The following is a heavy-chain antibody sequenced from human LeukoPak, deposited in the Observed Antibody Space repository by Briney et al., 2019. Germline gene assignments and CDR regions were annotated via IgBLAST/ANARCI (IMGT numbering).Heavy chain of an antibody. CDR1: GFTFSNNG. D-gene: IGHD1-1*01. CDR2: ILYGRSNK. Sequence: GRSLRLSCVASGFTFSNNGMHWVRQAPGKGLEWVAIILYGRSNKYYAASVKGPLTIYRDNSKNPLYLQMNSLRAEDTAAYYCARDWGTTGATGWMFDYWGQGTLVTVSS. CDR3: ARDWGTTGATGWMFDY. V-gene: IGHV3-33*01. J-gene: IGHJ4*02.